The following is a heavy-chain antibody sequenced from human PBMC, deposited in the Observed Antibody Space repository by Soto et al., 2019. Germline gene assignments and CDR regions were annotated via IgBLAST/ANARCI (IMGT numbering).Heavy chain of an antibody. J-gene: IGHJ6*02. Sequence: ASVKVSCKASGYTFTGYYMHWVRQAPGQGLEWMGWINPNSGGTNYAQKFQGRVTMTRDTSISTAYMELSRLRSDDTAVYYCARDSSSYKRYYYYGMDGWGQGTRVTVSS. D-gene: IGHD6-13*01. CDR1: GYTFTGYY. V-gene: IGHV1-2*02. CDR2: INPNSGGT. CDR3: ARDSSSYKRYYYYGMDG.